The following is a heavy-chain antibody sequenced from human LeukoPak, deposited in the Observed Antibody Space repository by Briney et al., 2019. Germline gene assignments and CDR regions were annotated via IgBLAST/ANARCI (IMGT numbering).Heavy chain of an antibody. CDR2: ISWNSGSI. V-gene: IGHV3-9*01. CDR3: AQDISCSSTSCYTFDY. J-gene: IGHJ4*02. CDR1: GFTFDDYA. Sequence: GGSLRLSCAASGFTFDDYAMHWVRQAPGKGLEWVSGISWNSGSIGYADSVKGRFTNSRDNAKNSLYLQMSSLRAEDTALYYCAQDISCSSTSCYTFDYWGQGTLVTVSS. D-gene: IGHD2-2*02.